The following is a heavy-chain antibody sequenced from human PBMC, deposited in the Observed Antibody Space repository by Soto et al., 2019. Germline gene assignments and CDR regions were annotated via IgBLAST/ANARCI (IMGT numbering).Heavy chain of an antibody. J-gene: IGHJ5*02. CDR1: GFTFSNYA. Sequence: EVQLLESGGGLVQPGGSLRLSCAASGFTFSNYAMTWVRQAPGKGLEWVSDISDSGGSTFYADSVKGRFTISRDNSKNTLYLQMNSLRAEDTAVYYCAKSYMSVVAATQYNWFDPWGQGTLVTVSS. CDR3: AKSYMSVVAATQYNWFDP. D-gene: IGHD2-15*01. CDR2: ISDSGGST. V-gene: IGHV3-23*01.